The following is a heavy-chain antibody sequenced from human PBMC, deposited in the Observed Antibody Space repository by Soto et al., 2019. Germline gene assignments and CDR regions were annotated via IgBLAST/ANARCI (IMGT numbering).Heavy chain of an antibody. D-gene: IGHD5-18*01. Sequence: GESRKISCKVSGYSFSSFWITWVRQMPGKGLEWMGRIDPSDSYANYSPSFQGHVTFSADKSINTAYLQWSSLKASDTAMYYCGRVRVDKAEGWFDPWGQGTLLTVSS. CDR2: IDPSDSYA. CDR1: GYSFSSFW. J-gene: IGHJ5*02. CDR3: GRVRVDKAEGWFDP. V-gene: IGHV5-10-1*01.